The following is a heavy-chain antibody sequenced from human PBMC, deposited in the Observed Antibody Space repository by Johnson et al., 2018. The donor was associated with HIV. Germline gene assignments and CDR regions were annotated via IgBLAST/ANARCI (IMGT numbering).Heavy chain of an antibody. D-gene: IGHD7-27*01. CDR1: GFTFHDYA. CDR3: ASELGIRLDAFDI. V-gene: IGHV3-9*01. J-gene: IGHJ3*02. Sequence: VQLVESGGGLVQPGRSLRLSCAASGFTFHDYAMHWVRQASGKGLEWVSGISWNSGNIDYVDSVKGRFTISRDNSKNSLYLQMNSLRDEDTAVYYCASELGIRLDAFDIWGQGTMVTVSS. CDR2: ISWNSGNI.